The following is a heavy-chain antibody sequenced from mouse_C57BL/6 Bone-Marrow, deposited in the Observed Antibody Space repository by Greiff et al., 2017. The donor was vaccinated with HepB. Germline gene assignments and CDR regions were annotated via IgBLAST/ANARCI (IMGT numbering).Heavy chain of an antibody. V-gene: IGHV1-53*01. CDR3: ARGAPTTVVWYFDV. CDR2: INPSNGGT. D-gene: IGHD1-1*01. Sequence: QVQLQQPGTELVKPGASVKLSCKASGYTFTSYWMHWVKQRPGQGLEWIGNINPSNGGTNYNEKFKSKATLTVDKSSSTAYMQLSSLTSEDSAVYYCARGAPTTVVWYFDVWGTGTTVTVSS. J-gene: IGHJ1*03. CDR1: GYTFTSYW.